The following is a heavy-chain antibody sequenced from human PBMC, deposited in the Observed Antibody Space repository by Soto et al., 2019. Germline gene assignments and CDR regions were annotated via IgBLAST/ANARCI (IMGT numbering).Heavy chain of an antibody. Sequence: EVQLVEFGGGLVQPGGSRKLSCAASGLIFSGSALHWVRQASGKGLEWVGRILSKAGNYATAYPASMKGRFTISRDDSENTAFLQMNSLKTEDTAVYYCIRGGSPYYYDYWGQGTLVAVSS. CDR3: IRGGSPYYYDY. V-gene: IGHV3-73*01. CDR1: GLIFSGSA. CDR2: ILSKAGNYAT. J-gene: IGHJ4*02.